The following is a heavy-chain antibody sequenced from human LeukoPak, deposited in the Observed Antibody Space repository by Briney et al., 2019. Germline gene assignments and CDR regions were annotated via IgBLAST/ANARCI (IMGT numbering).Heavy chain of an antibody. CDR1: GFTFSRYW. J-gene: IGHJ4*02. CDR3: AREGMDILTYDY. V-gene: IGHV3-7*03. Sequence: GGSLRLSCAASGFTFSRYWMSWVRQAPGKGPEWVANIKQDGSEKYYVDSVKGRFTISRDNAKNSVYLQMNSLRVEDTAIYYCAREGMDILTYDYWGQGTLVTVSS. D-gene: IGHD5-12*01. CDR2: IKQDGSEK.